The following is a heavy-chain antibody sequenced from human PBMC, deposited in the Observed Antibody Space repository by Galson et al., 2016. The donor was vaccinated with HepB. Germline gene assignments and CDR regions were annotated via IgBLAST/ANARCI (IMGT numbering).Heavy chain of an antibody. CDR3: ARDFLRGGWNLFDY. V-gene: IGHV1-2*02. CDR2: INPSSGDT. J-gene: IGHJ4*02. D-gene: IGHD1-7*01. Sequence: SVKVSCKASGYTFTGYYIHWVRQAPGQGPEWMGWINPSSGDTNYPQRFRGRVTMTRDTSSSTTYMELSRLRSDGTAVYYCARDFLRGGWNLFDYWGQGALVTVSS. CDR1: GYTFTGYY.